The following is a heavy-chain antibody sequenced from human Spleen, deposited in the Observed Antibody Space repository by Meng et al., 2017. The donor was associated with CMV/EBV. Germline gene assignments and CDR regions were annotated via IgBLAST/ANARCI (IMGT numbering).Heavy chain of an antibody. V-gene: IGHV3-30*02. J-gene: IGHJ5*02. CDR2: IRYDGSNR. CDR1: GFTFSSYG. Sequence: ASGFTFSSYGMHWVRQAPGKGLEWVAFIRYDGSNRNYADSVKGRFTISRDNSNNTLYLQMNSLRAEDTAVYYCATRPTVTTYGWFDPWGQGTLVTVSS. D-gene: IGHD4-11*01. CDR3: ATRPTVTTYGWFDP.